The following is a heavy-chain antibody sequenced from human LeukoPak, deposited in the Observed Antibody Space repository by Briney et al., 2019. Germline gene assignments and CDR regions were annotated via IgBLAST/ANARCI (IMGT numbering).Heavy chain of an antibody. D-gene: IGHD3-9*01. J-gene: IGHJ4*02. CDR3: ASKNDILTGWDY. CDR1: GGSISSYY. V-gene: IGHV4-59*01. CDR2: IYYSGST. Sequence: SETLSLTCTVSGGSISSYYWSWIRQPPGKGLEWIGYIYYSGSTNYNPSLKSRVTISVDTSKNQFSLKLNSVTAADTAVYYCASKNDILTGWDYWGQGTLVIVSS.